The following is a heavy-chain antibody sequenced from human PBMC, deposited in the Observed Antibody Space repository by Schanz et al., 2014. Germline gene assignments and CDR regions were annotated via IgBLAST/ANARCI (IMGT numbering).Heavy chain of an antibody. Sequence: EADLVESGGGLIQRGESLRLSCSASGFSFSSYSMNWVRQAPGKGLEWVSGISGSGGSTYYADSVKGRFTISRDNSKTTLSLQMNSLRAEDTAVYYCARPRFDYGEVDYWGQGTLVTVSS. CDR3: ARPRFDYGEVDY. D-gene: IGHD4-17*01. CDR1: GFSFSSYS. V-gene: IGHV3-23*04. J-gene: IGHJ4*02. CDR2: ISGSGGST.